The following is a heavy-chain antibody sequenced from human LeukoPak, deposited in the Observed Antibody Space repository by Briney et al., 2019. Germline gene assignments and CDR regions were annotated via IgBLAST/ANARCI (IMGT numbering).Heavy chain of an antibody. Sequence: GGSLRLSCIASGFPFSDYSMNWVRQAPGERLEWISYIGISSGNTKYADSVKGRFTISADNARNSLYLQMNSLRVEDTAVYYCARDHNYAFDNWGQGTLVSVSS. CDR1: GFPFSDYS. D-gene: IGHD1-1*01. J-gene: IGHJ4*02. CDR2: IGISSGNT. V-gene: IGHV3-48*04. CDR3: ARDHNYAFDN.